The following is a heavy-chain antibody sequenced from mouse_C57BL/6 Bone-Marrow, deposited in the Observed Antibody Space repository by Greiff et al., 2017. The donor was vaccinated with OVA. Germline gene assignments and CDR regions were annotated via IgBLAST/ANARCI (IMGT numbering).Heavy chain of an antibody. CDR3: TRLYGSSPYYAMDY. J-gene: IGHJ4*01. CDR2: ISSGGDYI. V-gene: IGHV5-9-1*02. CDR1: GFTFSSYA. Sequence: EVQRVESGAGLVKPGGSLKLSCAASGFTFSSYALSWVRQTPEKRLEWVAYISSGGDYIYYADTVKGRFTISIDNARNTRYLQMSSLKSEDTAVYYCTRLYGSSPYYAMDYWGQGTSVTVSS. D-gene: IGHD1-1*01.